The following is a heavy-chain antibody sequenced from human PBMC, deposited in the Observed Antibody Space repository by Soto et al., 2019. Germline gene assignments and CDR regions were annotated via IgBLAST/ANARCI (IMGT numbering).Heavy chain of an antibody. CDR2: IYYSGST. Sequence: SETLSLTCTVSGGSISSYYWSWIRQPPGKGLEWIGYIYYSGSTNYNPSLKSRVTISVDTSKNQFSLKLSSVTAADTAVYYCARSAAGTYYYYMDVWGKGTTVTVSS. CDR1: GGSISSYY. D-gene: IGHD6-13*01. V-gene: IGHV4-59*01. CDR3: ARSAAGTYYYYMDV. J-gene: IGHJ6*03.